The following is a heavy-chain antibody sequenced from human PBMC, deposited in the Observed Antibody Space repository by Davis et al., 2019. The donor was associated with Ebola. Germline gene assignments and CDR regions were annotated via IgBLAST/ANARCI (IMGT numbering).Heavy chain of an antibody. CDR2: INAGNGNT. D-gene: IGHD2-15*01. J-gene: IGHJ4*02. CDR1: GYTFTSYA. Sequence: ASVQVSCKASGYTFTSYAMHWVRQAPGQRLEWMGWINAGNGNTKYSQKFQGRVTITRDTSASTAYMELSSLRSEDTAVYYCARGAAYHYYFDYWGQGTLVTVSS. CDR3: ARGAAYHYYFDY. V-gene: IGHV1-3*01.